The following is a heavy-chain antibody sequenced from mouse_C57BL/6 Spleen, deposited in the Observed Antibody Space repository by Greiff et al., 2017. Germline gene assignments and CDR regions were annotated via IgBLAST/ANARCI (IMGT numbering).Heavy chain of an antibody. Sequence: EVKLMESGPELVKPGASVKISCKASGYSFTDYNMNWVKQSNGKSLEWIGVINPNYGTTSYNQKFKGKATLTVDQSSSTAYMQLNSLTSEDSAVYYCASLYRGGPMDYWGQGTSVTVSS. V-gene: IGHV1-39*01. D-gene: IGHD2-12*01. CDR1: GYSFTDYN. J-gene: IGHJ4*01. CDR2: INPNYGTT. CDR3: ASLYRGGPMDY.